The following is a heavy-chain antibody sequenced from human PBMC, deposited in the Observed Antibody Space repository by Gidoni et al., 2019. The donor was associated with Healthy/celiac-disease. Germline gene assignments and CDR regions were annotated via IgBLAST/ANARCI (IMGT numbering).Heavy chain of an antibody. D-gene: IGHD6-19*01. CDR3: ARDAGLGEQWLAAPDY. CDR1: GFTVSSYW. J-gene: IGHJ4*02. CDR2: IKQDGSEK. V-gene: IGHV3-7*03. Sequence: EVQLVESGGGLVQPGGSLRLSCAASGFTVSSYWMSWVRQAPGKGLEWVADIKQDGSEKYYVDSVKGRFTISRDNARNSLYLQMNSLRAEDTAVYYCARDAGLGEQWLAAPDYWGQGTLVTVSS.